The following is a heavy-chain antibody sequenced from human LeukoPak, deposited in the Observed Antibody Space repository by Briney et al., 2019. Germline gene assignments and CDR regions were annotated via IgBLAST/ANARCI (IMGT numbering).Heavy chain of an antibody. D-gene: IGHD6-19*01. Sequence: ASVKVSCKASGYTFTRYGISWVRQAPGQGLECMGWISAYNGNTNYAQKLQGRVTMTTDTSTSTAYMELRSLRSDDTAVYYCARVSNGSGWYVLLQFDYWGQGTLVTVSS. J-gene: IGHJ4*02. CDR1: GYTFTRYG. CDR3: ARVSNGSGWYVLLQFDY. V-gene: IGHV1-18*01. CDR2: ISAYNGNT.